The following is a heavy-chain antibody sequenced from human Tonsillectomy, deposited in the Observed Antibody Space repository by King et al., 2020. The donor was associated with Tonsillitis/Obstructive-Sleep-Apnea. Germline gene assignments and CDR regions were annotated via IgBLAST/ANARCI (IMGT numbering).Heavy chain of an antibody. V-gene: IGHV4-59*01. CDR1: CVSLSSSS. D-gene: IGHD3-16*01. J-gene: IGHJ6*03. CDR2: IYYSGSS. Sequence: VQLPASVPGLVTPSDPLSLTCPVSCVSLSSSSWSWIRQPPGKGLEWIGYIYYSGSSNYNPSLKSRVTISVDTSKNQFSLRLTSVTAADKAGEEGARERGGEEGGEEGERGGKG. CDR3: ARERGGEEGGEEGER.